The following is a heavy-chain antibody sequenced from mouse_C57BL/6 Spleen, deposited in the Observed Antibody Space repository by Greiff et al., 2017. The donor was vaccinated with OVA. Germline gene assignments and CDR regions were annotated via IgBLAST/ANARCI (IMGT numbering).Heavy chain of an antibody. CDR1: GFTFNTYG. CDR3: VRIYDGYDVDAMDY. Sequence: EVQVVESGGGLVQPKGSLKLSCAASGFTFNTYGMHWVRQAPGKGLEWVARIRSKSSNYATYYADSVKDRFTISRDDSQSMLYQKMNNLKTEDTDMYYSVRIYDGYDVDAMDYWGQGTSVTVSS. J-gene: IGHJ4*01. D-gene: IGHD2-3*01. CDR2: IRSKSSNYAT. V-gene: IGHV10-3*01.